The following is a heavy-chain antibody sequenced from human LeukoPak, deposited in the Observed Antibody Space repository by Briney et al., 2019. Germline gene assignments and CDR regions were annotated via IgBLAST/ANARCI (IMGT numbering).Heavy chain of an antibody. V-gene: IGHV4-30-2*01. CDR2: IYHSGST. D-gene: IGHD4-17*01. Sequence: SETLSLTCSVSGGSISSGGYSWSWIRQPPGKGLEWIGYIYHSGSTYYNPSLKSRVAISVDRSKNQFSLKLSSVTAADTAVYCARPYGDAIDYWGQGTLVTVSS. CDR1: GGSISSGGYS. CDR3: ARPYGDAIDY. J-gene: IGHJ4*02.